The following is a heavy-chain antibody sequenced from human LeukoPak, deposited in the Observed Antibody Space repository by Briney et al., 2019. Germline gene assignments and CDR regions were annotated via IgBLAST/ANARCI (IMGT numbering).Heavy chain of an antibody. CDR1: GGTFSSYA. V-gene: IGHV1-18*01. Sequence: ASVKVSCKASGGTFSSYAVSWVRQAPGQGLEWMGWISTYNGNTNYAQKIQGRVTMTTDTSTSTAYMELRSLRSDDTAVYYCARDLPYSSSWESIDYWGQGTLVTVSS. CDR3: ARDLPYSSSWESIDY. J-gene: IGHJ4*02. CDR2: ISTYNGNT. D-gene: IGHD6-13*01.